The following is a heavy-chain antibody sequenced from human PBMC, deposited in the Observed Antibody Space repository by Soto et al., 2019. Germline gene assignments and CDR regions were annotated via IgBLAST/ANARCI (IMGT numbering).Heavy chain of an antibody. CDR3: ARDLRLNYDFWSGYLPSGMDV. Sequence: ASVKVSWKASGYTFTSYGISWGRQAPGQGLEWMGWISAYNGNTNYAQKLQGRVTMTTDTSTSTAYMELRSLRSDDTAVYYCARDLRLNYDFWSGYLPSGMDVWGQGTTVTVSS. V-gene: IGHV1-18*01. J-gene: IGHJ6*02. D-gene: IGHD3-3*01. CDR2: ISAYNGNT. CDR1: GYTFTSYG.